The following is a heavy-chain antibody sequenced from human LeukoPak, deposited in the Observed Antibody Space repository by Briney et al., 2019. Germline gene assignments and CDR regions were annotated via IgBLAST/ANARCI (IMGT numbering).Heavy chain of an antibody. Sequence: PGGSLRLSCSASGFIFSRYPMHWVRQAPGKGLEYVSPISGNGGSTYYADSVKGRFTISRDNSKNTLYLQMSSLRTEDTAIYYCVKAQYDFWSGLDYWGQGTLVTVSS. D-gene: IGHD3-3*01. CDR1: GFIFSRYP. CDR2: ISGNGGST. J-gene: IGHJ4*02. CDR3: VKAQYDFWSGLDY. V-gene: IGHV3-64D*09.